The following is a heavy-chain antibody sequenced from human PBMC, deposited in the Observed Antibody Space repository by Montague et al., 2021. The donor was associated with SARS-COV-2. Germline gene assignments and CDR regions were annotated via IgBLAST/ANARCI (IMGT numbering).Heavy chain of an antibody. CDR3: TRDLKCGGGISCYFDYGMDV. CDR1: GFTFGDYA. J-gene: IGHJ6*02. D-gene: IGHD2-21*01. V-gene: IGHV3-49*03. Sequence: SLRLSCAGSGFTFGDYAMSWFRQAPGKGLVWVAIIRSKAYGGTTEYAASVKGRFTISRDDSNSIAYLQMNSLKTEDTAVYYCTRDLKCGGGISCYFDYGMDVWGQGTTVTVSS. CDR2: IRSKAYGGTT.